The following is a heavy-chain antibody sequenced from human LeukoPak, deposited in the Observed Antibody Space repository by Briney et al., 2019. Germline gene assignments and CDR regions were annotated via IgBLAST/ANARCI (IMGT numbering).Heavy chain of an antibody. CDR1: GGSISTYY. J-gene: IGHJ1*01. D-gene: IGHD6-6*01. CDR2: IYHSGST. CDR3: ARGGAARLHFQN. V-gene: IGHV4-59*01. Sequence: SETLSLTCSVSGGSISTYYWNWIRQPPGKGQEWIGYIYHSGSTNYNPSLQSRVTISVDTSKNQFSLNLNSVTAADTAAYYCARGGAARLHFQNWGQGTLVTVSS.